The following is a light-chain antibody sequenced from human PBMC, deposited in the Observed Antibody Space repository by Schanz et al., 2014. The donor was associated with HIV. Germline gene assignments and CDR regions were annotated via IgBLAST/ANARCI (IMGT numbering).Light chain of an antibody. CDR1: SSDVGGYNS. Sequence: QSALTQPRSVSGSPGQSVTISCTGTSSDVGGYNSVSWYQQHPGKAPKLMIYDVTNRPSGVSNRFSGSKSGNTASLTISGLQAEDEADYYCCSYEGTYSWVFGGGTKLTVL. J-gene: IGLJ3*02. CDR3: CSYEGTYSWV. CDR2: DVT. V-gene: IGLV2-11*01.